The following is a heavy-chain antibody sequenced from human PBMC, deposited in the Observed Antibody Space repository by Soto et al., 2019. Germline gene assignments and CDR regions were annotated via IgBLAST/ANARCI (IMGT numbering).Heavy chain of an antibody. CDR2: IYSGGST. CDR3: ARDSRLGLGELEY. Sequence: GGSLRLSCAASGFTVSNNYMSWVRQAPGKGLELVSIIYSGGSTKYADSVKGRFAISRDNSKNTLYLQMNSLRAEDTAVYYCARDSRLGLGELEYWGQGTLVTVSS. D-gene: IGHD3-10*01. J-gene: IGHJ4*02. V-gene: IGHV3-66*01. CDR1: GFTVSNNY.